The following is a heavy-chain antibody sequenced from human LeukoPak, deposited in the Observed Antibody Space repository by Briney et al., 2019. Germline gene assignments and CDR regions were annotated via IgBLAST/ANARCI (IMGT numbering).Heavy chain of an antibody. D-gene: IGHD2-15*01. V-gene: IGHV3-23*01. CDR2: ISNNGGYT. J-gene: IGHJ4*02. CDR1: GFTFSSSA. CDR3: AKQLGYCSDGSCYFPY. Sequence: GGPLRLPCEASGFTFSSSALSWFRKAQGKGLEWVSPISNNGGYTYYADSVQGRFTISRDNSKSTLCLQMNSLRAEDTAVYYCAKQLGYCSDGSCYFPYWGQGTLVTVSS.